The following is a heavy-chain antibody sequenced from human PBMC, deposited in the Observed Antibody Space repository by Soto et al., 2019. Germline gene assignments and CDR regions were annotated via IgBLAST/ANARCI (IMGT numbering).Heavy chain of an antibody. Sequence: QVQLQESGPGLVKPSGTLSLTCAVSGVSISSGNWWSWVRQPPGKGLEWIGEVSHSGSTNYNSSLKSRVTISVDKSKDQFSLKLTSVTAADTAVYYCARDPRLTGTTPFDFWGQGTLVTVSS. CDR3: ARDPRLTGTTPFDF. CDR2: VSHSGST. CDR1: GVSISSGNW. J-gene: IGHJ5*01. V-gene: IGHV4-4*02. D-gene: IGHD1-20*01.